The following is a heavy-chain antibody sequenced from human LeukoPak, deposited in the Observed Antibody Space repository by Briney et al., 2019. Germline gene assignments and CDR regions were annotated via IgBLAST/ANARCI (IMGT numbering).Heavy chain of an antibody. Sequence: GGSLRLSCAASGFTFSSYGMSWVRQAPGKGLEWVSAISGSGGSTYYADSVKGRFTISRDNSKNTLYLQMNSLRAEDTAVYYCAKDSLGKYYYYYYMDVWGKGTTVTVSS. CDR2: ISGSGGST. D-gene: IGHD1-26*01. V-gene: IGHV3-23*01. J-gene: IGHJ6*03. CDR1: GFTFSSYG. CDR3: AKDSLGKYYYYYYMDV.